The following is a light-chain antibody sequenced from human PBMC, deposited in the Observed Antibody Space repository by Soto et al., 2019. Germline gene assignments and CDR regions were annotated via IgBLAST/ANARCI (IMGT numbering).Light chain of an antibody. CDR3: QQYGRSGT. V-gene: IGKV3-20*01. Sequence: ESVLTQSPGTLSLSPGERATLSCRASQSVSRTYLAWYQQKPVQAPRLLIYATSSRATGIPDRFSGSGSGTDFTLTISRLVPEDFAVYYCQQYGRSGTFGQGTKV. CDR1: QSVSRTY. CDR2: ATS. J-gene: IGKJ1*01.